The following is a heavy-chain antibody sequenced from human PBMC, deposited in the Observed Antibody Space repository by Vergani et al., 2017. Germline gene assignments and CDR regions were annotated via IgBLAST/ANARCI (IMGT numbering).Heavy chain of an antibody. J-gene: IGHJ4*02. CDR3: AKHFRGWGIDY. CDR1: GFTFNSYG. V-gene: IGHV3-30*18. CDR2: ISYDGTQK. Sequence: QVQLVESGGGVVQPGGSLRLSCAASGFTFNSYGMHWVRQAPGKGLEWVAVISYDGTQKYYADSVKGRFTISRDNSKSTLYLQMNSLRTEDTAVYYCAKHFRGWGIDYWGQGTQVIVSS. D-gene: IGHD3-16*01.